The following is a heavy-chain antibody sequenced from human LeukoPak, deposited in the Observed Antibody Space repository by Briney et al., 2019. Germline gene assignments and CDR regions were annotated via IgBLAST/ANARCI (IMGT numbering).Heavy chain of an antibody. D-gene: IGHD2/OR15-2a*01. Sequence: ASVKVSCKASGYTFTSYGISWVRRAPGQGLEWMGWISAYNGNTNYAQKLQGRVTMTTDTSTSTAYMELRSLRSDDTAVYYCARDRDGSPGFYAPMDVWGQGTTVTVSS. CDR1: GYTFTSYG. V-gene: IGHV1-18*01. J-gene: IGHJ6*02. CDR2: ISAYNGNT. CDR3: ARDRDGSPGFYAPMDV.